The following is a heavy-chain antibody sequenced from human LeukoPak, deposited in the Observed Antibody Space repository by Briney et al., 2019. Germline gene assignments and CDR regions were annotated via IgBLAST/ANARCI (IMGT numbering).Heavy chain of an antibody. J-gene: IGHJ4*02. CDR3: ASSVSYYGSGRPNDY. CDR2: ISGDGGST. D-gene: IGHD3-10*01. V-gene: IGHV3-43*02. Sequence: GGSLRLSCAASGFTFDDYAMHWVRQAPGKGLEWVSLISGDGGSTYYADSVKGRFTISRDNSKNSLYLQMNSLRTEDIALYYCASSVSYYGSGRPNDYWGQGTLVTVSS. CDR1: GFTFDDYA.